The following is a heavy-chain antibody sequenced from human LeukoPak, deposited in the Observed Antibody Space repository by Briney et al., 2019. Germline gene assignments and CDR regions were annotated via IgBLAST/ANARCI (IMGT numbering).Heavy chain of an antibody. CDR1: GGSISSGGYS. CDR2: IYHSGST. Sequence: PSQTLSLTCAVSGGSISSGGYSWSWIWQPPGKGLEWIGYIYHSGSTYYNPSLKSRVTISVDRSKNQFSLKLSSVTAADTAVYYCARGLNRLVDYWGQGTLVTVSS. CDR3: ARGLNRLVDY. V-gene: IGHV4-30-2*01. J-gene: IGHJ4*02. D-gene: IGHD2-21*01.